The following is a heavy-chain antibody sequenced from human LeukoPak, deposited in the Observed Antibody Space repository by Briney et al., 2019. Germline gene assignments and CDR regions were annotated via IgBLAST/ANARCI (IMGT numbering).Heavy chain of an antibody. CDR3: ARVASRGYYGSGSSRDYFDY. CDR2: ISVYNGNT. V-gene: IGHV1-18*01. CDR1: GYTFTSYG. Sequence: GASVKVSCKASGYTFTSYGISWVRQAPGQGLEWMGWISVYNGNTNYAQKLQGRVTMTTDTSTSTVYMEVRSLRSEDTAVYYCARVASRGYYGSGSSRDYFDYWGQGTLVTVSS. D-gene: IGHD3-10*01. J-gene: IGHJ4*02.